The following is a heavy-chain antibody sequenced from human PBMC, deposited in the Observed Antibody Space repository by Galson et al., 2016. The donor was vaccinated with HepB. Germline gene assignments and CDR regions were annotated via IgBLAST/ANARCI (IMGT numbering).Heavy chain of an antibody. CDR2: INPNSGGT. Sequence: SVKVSCKASGYTFTGYYLHWVRQAPGQGLEWMGWINPNSGGTNSAQKFQGRVTMTRDTSISTAYMELSRLRSDDTAVYHCARGSTSFAPIYSFDYWGQGTLVTVFS. CDR3: ARGSTSFAPIYSFDY. CDR1: GYTFTGYY. J-gene: IGHJ4*02. V-gene: IGHV1-2*02. D-gene: IGHD2-2*01.